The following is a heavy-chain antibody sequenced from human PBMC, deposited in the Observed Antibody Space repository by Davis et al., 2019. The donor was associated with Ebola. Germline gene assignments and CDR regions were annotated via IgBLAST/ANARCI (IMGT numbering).Heavy chain of an antibody. Sequence: MPSETLSLTCTVSGGSISSGDYYWSWIRQPPGKGLEWIGYIYYGGSTYYNPSLKSRVTISVDTSKNQFSLKLSSVTAADTAVYYCARASTYNYYYYGMDVWGQGTTVTVSS. CDR3: ARASTYNYYYYGMDV. V-gene: IGHV4-30-4*01. CDR2: IYYGGST. CDR1: GGSISSGDYY. J-gene: IGHJ6*02. D-gene: IGHD2-2*01.